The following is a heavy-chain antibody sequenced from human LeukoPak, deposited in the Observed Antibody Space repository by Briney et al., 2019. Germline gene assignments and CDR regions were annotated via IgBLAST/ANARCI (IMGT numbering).Heavy chain of an antibody. CDR2: IYYSGST. J-gene: IGHJ5*02. Sequence: SETLSLTCTVSGGSISSYYWSWIRQPPGKGLEWIGYIYYSGSTNHNPSLKSRVTMSVDTSKNQFSLKLSSVTAADTAVYYCARGVGANWFDPWGQGTLVTVSS. D-gene: IGHD1-26*01. V-gene: IGHV4-59*12. CDR3: ARGVGANWFDP. CDR1: GGSISSYY.